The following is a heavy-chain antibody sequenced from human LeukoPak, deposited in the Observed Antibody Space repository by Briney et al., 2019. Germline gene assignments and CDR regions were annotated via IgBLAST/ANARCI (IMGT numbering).Heavy chain of an antibody. Sequence: ASVRVSCKASGYTFTGYYMHWVRQAPGQGLEWMGWINPNSGGTNYAQKFQGRVTMTRDTSISTAYMELSRLRSDDTAVYYCARGRSGWYMAFDYWGQGTLVTVSS. CDR3: ARGRSGWYMAFDY. CDR2: INPNSGGT. D-gene: IGHD6-19*01. V-gene: IGHV1-2*02. CDR1: GYTFTGYY. J-gene: IGHJ4*02.